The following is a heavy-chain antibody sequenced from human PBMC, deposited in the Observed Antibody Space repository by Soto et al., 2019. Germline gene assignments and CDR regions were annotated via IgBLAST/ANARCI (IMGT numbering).Heavy chain of an antibody. J-gene: IGHJ4*02. CDR2: IYHSGTT. CDR3: ARTDNVGYAPD. D-gene: IGHD2-2*01. V-gene: IGHV4-38-2*01. Sequence: SATLSLTCSDSGNSLISTYYWAWIRQPPGKGLEWIGSIYHSGTTYYNPSLTSRVTISVDTSKNQFSLKLSSVTAADSAVYYCARTDNVGYAPDCGQGTLVTVSS. CDR1: GNSLISTYY.